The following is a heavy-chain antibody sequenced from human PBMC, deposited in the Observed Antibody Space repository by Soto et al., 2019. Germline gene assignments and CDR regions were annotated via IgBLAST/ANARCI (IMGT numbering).Heavy chain of an antibody. CDR3: ARGRGYVYGSNFYGMDV. CDR2: INHSGTT. V-gene: IGHV4-34*01. D-gene: IGHD5-18*01. Sequence: QVQLQQWGAGLLKPSETLALTCGVYRGSFSGFYWSWIRQTPGKGLKWIGEINHSGTTNYNPSFKNRVSISVDKTTNNFSLKMTSVTAADAAVYYCARGRGYVYGSNFYGMDVWGRGTTVTVSS. CDR1: RGSFSGFY. J-gene: IGHJ6*02.